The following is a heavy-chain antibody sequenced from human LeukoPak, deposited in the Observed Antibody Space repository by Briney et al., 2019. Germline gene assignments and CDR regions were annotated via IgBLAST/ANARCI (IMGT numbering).Heavy chain of an antibody. CDR2: IYYSGST. Sequence: PGGSLRLSCAASGFTFSSYSMNWIRQPPGKGLEWIGSIYYSGSTYYNPSLKSRVTISVDTSKNQFSLKLSSVTAADTAVYYCARRGYDSSGYYRNYWGQGTLVTVSS. J-gene: IGHJ4*02. CDR3: ARRGYDSSGYYRNY. CDR1: GFTFSSYS. D-gene: IGHD3-22*01. V-gene: IGHV4-39*01.